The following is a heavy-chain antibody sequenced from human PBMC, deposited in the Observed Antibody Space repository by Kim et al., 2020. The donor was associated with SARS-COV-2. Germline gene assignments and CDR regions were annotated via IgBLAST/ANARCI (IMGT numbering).Heavy chain of an antibody. Sequence: GGSLRLSCAASGFTFSSYGMHWVRQAPGKGLEWVAFIWYDGSETYYGDSVKGRFTISRDNSKNTVSLEMNDLRAEDTAVYYCARDRHSAFADLFDNWGQGPLVTVSS. CDR1: GFTFSSYG. J-gene: IGHJ4*02. D-gene: IGHD1-26*01. CDR3: ARDRHSAFADLFDN. CDR2: IWYDGSET. V-gene: IGHV3-33*01.